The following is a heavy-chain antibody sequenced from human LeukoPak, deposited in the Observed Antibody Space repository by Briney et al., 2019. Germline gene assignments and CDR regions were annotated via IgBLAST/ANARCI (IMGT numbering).Heavy chain of an antibody. CDR3: ARERKSSTSMDY. D-gene: IGHD2-2*01. Sequence: GGSLRLSCAPSGFTFSSYWMHWVRQAPGKGLVWVSRINTDGSTITYADSVKGRFTISRDNAKNTLYLQMNSLRAEDTAVYFRARERKSSTSMDYWGQGTLVTVSS. V-gene: IGHV3-74*01. CDR2: INTDGSTI. J-gene: IGHJ4*02. CDR1: GFTFSSYW.